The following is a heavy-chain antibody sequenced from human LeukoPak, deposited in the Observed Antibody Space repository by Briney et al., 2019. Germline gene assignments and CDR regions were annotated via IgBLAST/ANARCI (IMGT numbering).Heavy chain of an antibody. Sequence: SETLSLTCTVSGGSISSGSYYWSWIRQPAGKGLEWIGRIYTSGSTNYNPSLKSRVTISVDTSKNQFSLKLSSVTAADTAVYYCARTDSSGWYGVYYYYMDVWGKGTTVTVSS. V-gene: IGHV4-61*02. CDR1: GGSISSGSYY. J-gene: IGHJ6*03. CDR2: IYTSGST. CDR3: ARTDSSGWYGVYYYYMDV. D-gene: IGHD6-19*01.